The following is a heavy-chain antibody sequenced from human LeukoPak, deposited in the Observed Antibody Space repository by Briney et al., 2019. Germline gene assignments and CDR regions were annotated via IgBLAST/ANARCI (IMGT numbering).Heavy chain of an antibody. CDR2: ISSSSSSI. V-gene: IGHV3-48*02. CDR1: GFTFSSYS. D-gene: IGHD6-19*01. Sequence: PGGSLRLSRAASGFTFSSYSMNWVRQAPGKGLEWVSYISSSSSSIYYADSVKGRFTISRDNAKNSLYLQMNSLRDEDTAVYYCARDDLTGGSGWYSHYYYALDVWGQGTTVTVSS. CDR3: ARDDLTGGSGWYSHYYYALDV. J-gene: IGHJ6*02.